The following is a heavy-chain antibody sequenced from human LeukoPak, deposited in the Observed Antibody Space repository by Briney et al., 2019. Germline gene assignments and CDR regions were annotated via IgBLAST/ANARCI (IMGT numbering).Heavy chain of an antibody. J-gene: IGHJ4*02. CDR3: AKDRFVGTETYFFDY. CDR1: GFTFSSYA. D-gene: IGHD1-26*01. V-gene: IGHV3-23*01. Sequence: GGSLRLSCAASGFTFSSYAMSWVRQAPGKGLEWVSAISGSGGSTYYADSVKGRFTISRDNSNNTLYLQMDSLRADDTAVYYCAKDRFVGTETYFFDYWGQGTLVTVSS. CDR2: ISGSGGST.